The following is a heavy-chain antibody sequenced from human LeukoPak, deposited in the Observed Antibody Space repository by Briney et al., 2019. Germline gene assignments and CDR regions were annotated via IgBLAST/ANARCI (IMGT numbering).Heavy chain of an antibody. CDR2: ISGSGNST. D-gene: IGHD3-3*01. V-gene: IGHV3-23*01. CDR1: GFTFSSYA. CDR3: VKGRRFLEWSLYYFDY. J-gene: IGHJ4*02. Sequence: GGSLRLSCSASGFTFSSYAMTWVRQAPGKGLEWVSVISGSGNSTYYADSVKGRFTISRDNSKNTLYLQMNSLRAEDTAVYYCVKGRRFLEWSLYYFDYWGQGTLVTVSS.